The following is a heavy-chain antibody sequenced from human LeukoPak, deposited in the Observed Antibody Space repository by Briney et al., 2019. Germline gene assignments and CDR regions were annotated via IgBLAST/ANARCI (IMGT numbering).Heavy chain of an antibody. Sequence: GESLKISCKGSGYSYTNNWISWVRQMPGKGLEWMGKIDPSDSYTNYSPSFQGQVTISSDKSISTAYLQWSSLKASDTAMYYCARVRNGGNSHDASDVWGQGTVVTVSS. V-gene: IGHV5-10-1*01. D-gene: IGHD4-23*01. J-gene: IGHJ3*01. CDR1: GYSYTNNW. CDR2: IDPSDSYT. CDR3: ARVRNGGNSHDASDV.